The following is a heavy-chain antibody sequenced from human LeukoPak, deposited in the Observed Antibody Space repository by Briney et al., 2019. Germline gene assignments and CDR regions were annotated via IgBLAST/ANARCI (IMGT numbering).Heavy chain of an antibody. J-gene: IGHJ4*02. CDR2: IYYSRTT. D-gene: IGHD3-16*01. CDR3: AKSHDYIWGNFPDY. CDR1: GGSISSGSHH. V-gene: IGHV4-39*07. Sequence: SETLSLTCTVSGGSISSGSHHWGWFRQSPGKGLEWIGSIYYSRTTYYNPSLNSRVTISVVTSKNQFSLQLNSVTAADTAVYYCAKSHDYIWGNFPDYWGQGTLVTVSS.